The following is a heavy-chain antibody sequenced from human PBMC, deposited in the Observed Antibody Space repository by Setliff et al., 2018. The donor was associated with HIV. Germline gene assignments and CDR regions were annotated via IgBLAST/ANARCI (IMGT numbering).Heavy chain of an antibody. D-gene: IGHD1-20*01. CDR2: IYSGGST. Sequence: GGSLRLSCAASGFTVSSNYMSWVRQAPGKGLEWVSVIYSGGSTYYADSVKGRFTISRDNSKNTLYLQMNSLRAEDTAVYYCARAVTNWNVDVWGQGTTVTVSS. CDR1: GFTVSSNY. J-gene: IGHJ6*02. V-gene: IGHV3-53*01. CDR3: ARAVTNWNVDV.